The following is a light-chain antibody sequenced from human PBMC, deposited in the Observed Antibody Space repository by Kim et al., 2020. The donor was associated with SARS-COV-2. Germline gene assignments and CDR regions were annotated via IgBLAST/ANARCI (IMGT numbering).Light chain of an antibody. CDR3: QQYNNWPRT. CDR1: QSVNNN. Sequence: EIVMTQSPATLSVSPGERATLSCRASQSVNNNLAWYQQKPGQAPRLLIYGGSTRATGIPARFSGSGSGTEFTLTVSSLQSEDFAVYYCQQYNNWPRTFGQGTKLEI. CDR2: GGS. J-gene: IGKJ1*01. V-gene: IGKV3-15*01.